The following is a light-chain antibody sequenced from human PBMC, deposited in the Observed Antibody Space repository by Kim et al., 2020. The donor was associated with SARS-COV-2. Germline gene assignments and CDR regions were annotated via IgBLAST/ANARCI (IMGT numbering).Light chain of an antibody. V-gene: IGKV3-20*01. CDR2: GAS. CDR3: QQYGSSPPT. Sequence: IVLTQSPGTLSLSPGERATLSCRTSQSISSNYLAWYQHRPGQAPRLVLSGASSRATGIPERFSGDGSGTEFTLIITKLEPEDFAMYYCQQYGSSPPTFGQGTKADIK. J-gene: IGKJ1*01. CDR1: QSISSNY.